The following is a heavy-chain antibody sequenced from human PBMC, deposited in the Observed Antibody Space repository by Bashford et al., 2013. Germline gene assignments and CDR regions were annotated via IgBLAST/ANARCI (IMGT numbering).Heavy chain of an antibody. CDR1: GGSISSGDYY. V-gene: IGHV4-61*02. D-gene: IGHD6-13*01. J-gene: IGHJ4*02. CDR2: MYTNGIT. CDR3: AKAGEYSSSWLHY. Sequence: SETLSLTCSISGGSISSGDYYWTWVRQPAGKGLEWVGRMYTNGITNYNPSLKSRVTMSLDTSRNQFSLRLTSVTAADTAVYYCAKAGEYSSSWLHYWGQGTLVTVSS.